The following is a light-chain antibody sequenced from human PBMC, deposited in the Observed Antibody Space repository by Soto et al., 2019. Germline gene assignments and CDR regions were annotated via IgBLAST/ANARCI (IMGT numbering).Light chain of an antibody. CDR1: SSDVGGYNY. V-gene: IGLV2-8*01. J-gene: IGLJ2*01. CDR2: EVS. CDR3: SSYAGSNVL. Sequence: QSVLTQPPSASGSPGQSVILSCTGTSSDVGGYNYVSWYQQHPGKAPKVMIYEVSKRPSGVPDRFSGSKSGNTASLTVSGLQAEDEADYFCSSYAGSNVLFGGGTKLTVL.